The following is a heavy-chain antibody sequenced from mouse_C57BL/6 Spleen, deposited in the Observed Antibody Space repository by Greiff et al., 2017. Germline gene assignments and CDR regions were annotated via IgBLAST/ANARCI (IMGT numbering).Heavy chain of an antibody. CDR2: IHPNSGST. Sequence: QVQLQQPGAELVKPGASVKLSCKASGYTFTSYWMHWVKQRPGQGLEWIGMIHPNSGSTNYNEKFKIKATLTVDKSSITAYMQLSSLTSEDSAVYYCARLTTVSPAWFAYWGQGTLVTVSA. V-gene: IGHV1-64*01. CDR1: GYTFTSYW. J-gene: IGHJ3*01. CDR3: ARLTTVSPAWFAY. D-gene: IGHD1-1*01.